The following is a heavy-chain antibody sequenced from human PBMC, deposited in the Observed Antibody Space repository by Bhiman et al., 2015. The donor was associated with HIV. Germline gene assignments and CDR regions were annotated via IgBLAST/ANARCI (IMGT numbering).Heavy chain of an antibody. J-gene: IGHJ6*02. CDR2: IKQDGSEK. CDR3: AREYAGTGYYGMDL. V-gene: IGHV3-7*05. Sequence: EMQLVESGGGLVQPGGSLRLSCAASGFTFSSYWMSWVRQAPGKGLEWVANIKQDGSEKYYVDSVKGRFTISRDNAKNSLYLQMNSLRAEDTGVYYCAREYAGTGYYGMDLWGQGTTVTVSS. D-gene: IGHD6-13*01. CDR1: GFTFSSYW.